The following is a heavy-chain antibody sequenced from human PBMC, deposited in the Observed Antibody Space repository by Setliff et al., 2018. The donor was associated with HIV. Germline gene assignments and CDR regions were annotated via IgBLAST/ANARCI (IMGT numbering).Heavy chain of an antibody. CDR1: GYSFTDYY. J-gene: IGHJ5*02. D-gene: IGHD5-18*01. V-gene: IGHV1-2*04. CDR2: INPKSDGT. Sequence: ASVKVSCKASGYSFTDYYIHWVRQAPGQGLEWMGWINPKSDGTNYAQKFQGWITMTRDTSISTAYMELSRLRSDDTAVYYCARELTVDADMVTRWFDPWGQGTLVTVSS. CDR3: ARELTVDADMVTRWFDP.